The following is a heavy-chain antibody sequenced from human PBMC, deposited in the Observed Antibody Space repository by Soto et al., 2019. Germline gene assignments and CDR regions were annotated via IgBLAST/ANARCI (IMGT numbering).Heavy chain of an antibody. CDR3: VKDDGGYPSTAPH. J-gene: IGHJ1*01. CDR2: MSRSGDIK. CDR1: GITISNYP. V-gene: IGHV3-23*01. D-gene: IGHD3-22*01. Sequence: EVQLLESGGGLVQPGGSLRLSCAASGITISNYPMSWVRQAPGKGLDWFSGMSRSGDIKYSADSANGRLTIYKDISQNSLSLQLDSLRVEVTAGYFCVKDDGGYPSTAPHLVQGTLVTVSS.